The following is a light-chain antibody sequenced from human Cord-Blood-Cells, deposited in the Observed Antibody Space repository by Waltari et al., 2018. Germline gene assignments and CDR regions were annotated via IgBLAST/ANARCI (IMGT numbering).Light chain of an antibody. CDR2: GAS. V-gene: IGKV3-20*01. CDR1: QSVSSSY. Sequence: EIVLPQSPGTLSLSPGARATLSCRASQSVSSSYLAWYQQKPGQAPRLLIYGASSRATGIPDRFSGSGYGTDFTLTISRLEPEDFAVYYCQQYGSSPTFGQGTRLEIK. CDR3: QQYGSSPT. J-gene: IGKJ5*01.